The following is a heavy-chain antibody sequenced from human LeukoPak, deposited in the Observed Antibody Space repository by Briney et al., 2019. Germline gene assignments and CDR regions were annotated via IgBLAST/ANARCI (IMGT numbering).Heavy chain of an antibody. D-gene: IGHD3-9*01. Sequence: GGSVRLSCEASGFTFSSYCMSWVRQAPGKGLEWVANIKTDGSEKYYVDSVKGRFTISRDNAKNSLYLQMNSLRAEDTAVYYCARDYTGYFPWGQGTLVIVSS. CDR1: GFTFSSYC. V-gene: IGHV3-7*03. J-gene: IGHJ5*02. CDR2: IKTDGSEK. CDR3: ARDYTGYFP.